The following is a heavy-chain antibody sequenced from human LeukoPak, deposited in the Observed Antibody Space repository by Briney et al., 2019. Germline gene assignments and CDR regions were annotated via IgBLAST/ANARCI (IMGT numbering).Heavy chain of an antibody. D-gene: IGHD3-22*01. CDR3: ARGLAVDVVTKLAWVDYYYMDV. Sequence: SVNVSCKACGCTFSRYAISWVRQAPGKGVDWMGGIIPIFGTENYAQKFQGRVTITTAESTSTAFMELSSLRSEDTAVYYWARGLAVDVVTKLAWVDYYYMDVWGKGTTVTVSS. CDR1: GCTFSRYA. V-gene: IGHV1-69*05. J-gene: IGHJ6*03. CDR2: IIPIFGTE.